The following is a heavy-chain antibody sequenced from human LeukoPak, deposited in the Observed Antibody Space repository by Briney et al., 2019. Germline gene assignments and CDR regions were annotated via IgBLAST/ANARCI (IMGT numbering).Heavy chain of an antibody. D-gene: IGHD6-13*01. CDR3: ARGNRLYSSSWSSLPFDI. CDR1: GYTFTNYD. V-gene: IGHV1-8*01. Sequence: ASVKVSCKASGYTFTNYDINWVRQATGQGLEWMGWMNPRSGYTGYPQKFQGRVTVTGNTSISTAYTELNSLTSEDTAVYYCARGNRLYSSSWSSLPFDIWGQGSMVTVSS. CDR2: MNPRSGYT. J-gene: IGHJ3*02.